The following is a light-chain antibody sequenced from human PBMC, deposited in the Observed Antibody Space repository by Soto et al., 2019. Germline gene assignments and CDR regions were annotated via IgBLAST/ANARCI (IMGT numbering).Light chain of an antibody. CDR1: SSNIGAGSD. Sequence: QSVLTQPPSVSGAPGQRVTVSCTGSSSNIGAGSDVHWYQQLPGTAPKLLMYTNNNRPSGVPDRFSGSRSGTSASLAITGLQTDDEADYYCQSYDSSLSVVVFGGGTKVTVL. V-gene: IGLV1-40*01. J-gene: IGLJ2*01. CDR2: TNN. CDR3: QSYDSSLSVVV.